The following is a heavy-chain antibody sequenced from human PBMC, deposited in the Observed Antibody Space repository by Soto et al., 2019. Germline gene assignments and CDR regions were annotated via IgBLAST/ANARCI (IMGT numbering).Heavy chain of an antibody. J-gene: IGHJ4*02. CDR3: ARRYGRAFDF. Sequence: PSETLSLTCALSGGSISSGGYSWSWLRQPPGKGLEWIGYIYYSGSTNYNPSLKSRVTISVDTSKNQFSLKLSSVTAADTAVYYCARRYGRAFDFWGQGTLVTVSS. V-gene: IGHV4-61*08. CDR1: GGSISSGGYS. D-gene: IGHD1-1*01. CDR2: IYYSGST.